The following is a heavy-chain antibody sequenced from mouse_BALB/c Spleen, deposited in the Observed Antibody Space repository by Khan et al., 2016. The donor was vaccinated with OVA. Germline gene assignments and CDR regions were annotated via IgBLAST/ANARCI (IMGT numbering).Heavy chain of an antibody. CDR3: ARWFAY. V-gene: IGHV3-2*02. J-gene: IGHJ3*01. CDR1: GYSITSDYA. CDR2: INYSGGT. Sequence: EVQLQESGPGLVKPSQSLSLTCTVTGYSITSDYAWNWIRQFPGNKLEWMGYINYSGGTSYLPSLKSRISITRATSKNQFFLQLNSVTTEDSATYYCARWFAYWGQGTLVTVS.